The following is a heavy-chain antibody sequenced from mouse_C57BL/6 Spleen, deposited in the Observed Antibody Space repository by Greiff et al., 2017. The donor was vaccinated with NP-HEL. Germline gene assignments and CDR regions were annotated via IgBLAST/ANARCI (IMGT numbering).Heavy chain of an antibody. Sequence: VQLKQSGPELVKPGASVKIPCKASGYTFTDYNMDWVKQSHGKSLEWIGDINPNNGGTIYNQKFKGKATLTVDKSSSTAYMELRSLTSEDTAVYYCARVGSSSYWYFDVWGTGTTVTVSS. CDR3: ARVGSSSYWYFDV. CDR1: GYTFTDYN. J-gene: IGHJ1*03. D-gene: IGHD1-1*01. V-gene: IGHV1-18*01. CDR2: INPNNGGT.